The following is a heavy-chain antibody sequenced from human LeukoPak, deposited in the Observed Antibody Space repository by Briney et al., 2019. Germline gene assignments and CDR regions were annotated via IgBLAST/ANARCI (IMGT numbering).Heavy chain of an antibody. V-gene: IGHV1-3*01. J-gene: IGHJ4*02. CDR3: ARLTSWSYYFDY. D-gene: IGHD1-26*01. Sequence: ASVKVSCKASGYTFTSYAMHWVRQAPGQRLEWMGWINAGNGNTKYSQKFQGRVTITRDTSAGTAYMELSSLRSEDTAVYYCARLTSWSYYFDYWGQGTLVTVSS. CDR2: INAGNGNT. CDR1: GYTFTSYA.